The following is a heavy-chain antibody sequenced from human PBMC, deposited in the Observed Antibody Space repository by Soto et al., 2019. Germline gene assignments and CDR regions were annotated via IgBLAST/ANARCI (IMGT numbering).Heavy chain of an antibody. J-gene: IGHJ3*02. CDR3: ARGGGVGVAGSAAFDM. CDR1: GYPVTAYY. CDR2: INPATGAA. Sequence: QLHLVQSGAVVKKPGASVTVSCSASGYPVTAYYMHWVRQAPGRGLEWMGGINPATGAAKYTQAFQGRVTMTRDTAPGTVFREPSGLASEDTAVFYCARGGGVGVAGSAAFDMWGQGTLVTVSS. D-gene: IGHD3-3*01. V-gene: IGHV1-2*02.